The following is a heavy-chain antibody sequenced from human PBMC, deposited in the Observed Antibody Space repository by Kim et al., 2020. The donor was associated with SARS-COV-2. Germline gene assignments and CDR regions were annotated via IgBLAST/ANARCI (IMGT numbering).Heavy chain of an antibody. J-gene: IGHJ4*02. D-gene: IGHD2-15*01. CDR3: ARRSLGYCSGGRCYSAFDY. Sequence: SETLSLTCTVSGGSISSYYWSWIRQPPGKGLEWIGYIYYSGSTSYNPSLKSRVTISVDTSKNQFSLKLSSVTAADTAVYYCARRSLGYCSGGRCYSAFDYWGQGTLVTVSS. CDR1: GGSISSYY. CDR2: IYYSGST. V-gene: IGHV4-59*01.